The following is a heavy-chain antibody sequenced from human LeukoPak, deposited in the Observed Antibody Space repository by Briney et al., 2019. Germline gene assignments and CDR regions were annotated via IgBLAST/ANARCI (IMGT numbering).Heavy chain of an antibody. J-gene: IGHJ4*02. D-gene: IGHD3-10*01. CDR1: GGAFSSYA. CDR3: ARALWFGEHYFDY. V-gene: IGHV1-69*04. Sequence: SVKVSCKAAGGAFSSYAVSWVRQAPGQGLEWMGRIIPIVGMANYAEKFQGRVTINADKSTSTAYMELRSLRSDDTAVYYCARALWFGEHYFDYWGQGTLVTVSS. CDR2: IIPIVGMA.